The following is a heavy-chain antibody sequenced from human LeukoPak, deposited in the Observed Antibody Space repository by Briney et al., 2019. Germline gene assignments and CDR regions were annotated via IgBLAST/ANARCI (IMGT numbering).Heavy chain of an antibody. CDR3: ASLCWGVPAANQDEGCYWFDP. Sequence: ASVKVSCKASGYTFTSYGISWVRQAPGQGLEWMGWISAYNGNTNYAQKLQGRVTMTTDTSKSTAYMELRSLRSDDTAVYYCASLCWGVPAANQDEGCYWFDPWGQGTLDTVSS. J-gene: IGHJ5*02. CDR2: ISAYNGNT. D-gene: IGHD2-2*01. V-gene: IGHV1-18*01. CDR1: GYTFTSYG.